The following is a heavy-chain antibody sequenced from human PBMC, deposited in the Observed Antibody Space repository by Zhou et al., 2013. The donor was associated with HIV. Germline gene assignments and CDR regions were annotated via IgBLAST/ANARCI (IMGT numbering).Heavy chain of an antibody. V-gene: IGHV3-21*03. CDR3: ARDEASRIVPASDFDY. CDR1: GFTFSSYS. Sequence: EVQLVESGGGLVKPGGSLRLSCAASGFTFSSYSMNWVRQAPGKGLEWVSSISRRSTYIYYADSVKGRFTSSRDNTKNSLYLQMNSLRAEDTAVYYCARDEASRIVPASDFDYWGQGTLVTVSS. D-gene: IGHD1-26*01. J-gene: IGHJ4*02. CDR2: ISRRSTYI.